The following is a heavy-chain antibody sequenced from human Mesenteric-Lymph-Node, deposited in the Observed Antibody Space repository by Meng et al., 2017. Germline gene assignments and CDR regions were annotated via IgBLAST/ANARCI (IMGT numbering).Heavy chain of an antibody. V-gene: IGHV3-48*03. CDR2: ISLTGSTT. CDR1: GFTFSRYA. CDR3: ARDRTQPRHLGTNDGFDM. D-gene: IGHD2-15*01. J-gene: IGHJ3*02. Sequence: GGSLRLSCAASGFTFSRYAMSWVRQAPGKGLEWISYISLTGSTTHYADSVRGRFTISRDDAKNSMYLQMNSLRAEDTAVYYCARDRTQPRHLGTNDGFDMWGQGTTVTVSS.